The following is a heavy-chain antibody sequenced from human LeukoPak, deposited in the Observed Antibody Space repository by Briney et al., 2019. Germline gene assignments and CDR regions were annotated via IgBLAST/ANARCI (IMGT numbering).Heavy chain of an antibody. J-gene: IGHJ4*02. V-gene: IGHV3-21*01. CDR2: ISSSSSYI. Sequence: GGSLRLSCAASGFTFSSYSMNWVRQAPGKGLEWVSSISSSSSYIYYADSVKGRFTISRDNSKNTLYLQMNSLRAEDTAVYYCASGYSSWTLFFYWGQGNLVTVSS. CDR3: ASGYSSWTLFFY. D-gene: IGHD6-6*01. CDR1: GFTFSSYS.